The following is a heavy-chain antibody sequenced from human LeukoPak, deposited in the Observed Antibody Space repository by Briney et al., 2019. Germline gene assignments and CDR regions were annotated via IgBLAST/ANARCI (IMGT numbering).Heavy chain of an antibody. J-gene: IGHJ4*02. D-gene: IGHD3-10*01. CDR1: GYTFTSYG. Sequence: ASVKVSCKASGYTFTSYGISWVRQAPGQGVEGMGWINPNSGGTNYAQKFQGRVTMTRDTSISTAYMELSRLRSDDTAVYYCASAPYGSAPYYFDYWGQGTLVTVSS. CDR2: INPNSGGT. CDR3: ASAPYGSAPYYFDY. V-gene: IGHV1-2*02.